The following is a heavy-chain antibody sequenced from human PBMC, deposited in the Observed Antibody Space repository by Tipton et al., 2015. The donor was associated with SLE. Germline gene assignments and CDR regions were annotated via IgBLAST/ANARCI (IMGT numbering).Heavy chain of an antibody. J-gene: IGHJ3*02. CDR2: INQDASEI. CDR1: GFPFSSYW. V-gene: IGHV3-7*05. Sequence: SLRLSCGASGFPFSSYWMSWVRQAPGKGLEWAANINQDASEIYYVDSVKGRFTVSRDNARKSLYLQMNSLGVEDTAVYYCARVRHYGSGSPWTFDIWGQGTMVTVSS. D-gene: IGHD3-10*01. CDR3: ARVRHYGSGSPWTFDI.